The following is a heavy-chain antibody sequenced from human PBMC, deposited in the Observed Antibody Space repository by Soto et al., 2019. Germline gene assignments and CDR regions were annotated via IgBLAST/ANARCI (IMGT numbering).Heavy chain of an antibody. Sequence: QVQLVESGGGVVQPGRSLRLSCAASGFTFSSYGMHWVRQAPGKGLEWVAVIWYDGSNKYYADSVKGRFTISRDNSKNTLYLQMNCLRAEDTAVYYCASNPTTVTTSHYYYYGMDVWGQGTTVTVSS. CDR2: IWYDGSNK. D-gene: IGHD4-17*01. J-gene: IGHJ6*02. CDR3: ASNPTTVTTSHYYYYGMDV. CDR1: GFTFSSYG. V-gene: IGHV3-33*01.